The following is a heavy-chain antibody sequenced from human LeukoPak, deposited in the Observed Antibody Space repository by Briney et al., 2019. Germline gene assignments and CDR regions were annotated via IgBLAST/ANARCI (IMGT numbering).Heavy chain of an antibody. CDR3: ARVPASYYYMDV. CDR1: GYTFTSYD. J-gene: IGHJ6*03. Sequence: ASVKVSCKASGYTFTSYDISWVRQAPGQGLEWMGWISAYNGNTNYAQKLQGRVTMTTDTSTSTAYMELRSLRFDDTAVYYCARVPASYYYMDVWGKGTTVTVSS. CDR2: ISAYNGNT. D-gene: IGHD2-2*01. V-gene: IGHV1-18*01.